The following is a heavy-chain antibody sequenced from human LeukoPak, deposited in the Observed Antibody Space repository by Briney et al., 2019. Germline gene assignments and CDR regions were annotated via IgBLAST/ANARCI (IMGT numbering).Heavy chain of an antibody. J-gene: IGHJ4*02. CDR2: ISGSGGST. CDR1: GFTFSSYA. D-gene: IGHD5-18*01. Sequence: GGSLRLSCAASGFTFSSYAMSWVRQAPGKGLEWVSAISGSGGSTYYADSVKGRFTISRDSSKNTLYLQMNSLRAEDTAVYYCAKGDGRDTAMAHFDYWGQGTLVTVSS. CDR3: AKGDGRDTAMAHFDY. V-gene: IGHV3-23*01.